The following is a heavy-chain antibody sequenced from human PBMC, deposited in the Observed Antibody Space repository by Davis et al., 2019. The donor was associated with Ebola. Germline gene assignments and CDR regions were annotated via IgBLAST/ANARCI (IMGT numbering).Heavy chain of an antibody. Sequence: PGGSLRLSCAASGFTFSNYPMFWVRQILGKGLESVAIISHDGSEVHYADAVKGRFTISRDNSKNALYLQMSSLRGEDSGVYFCARVGFKSGAPNHWGQGTQVTVSS. CDR1: GFTFSNYP. CDR2: ISHDGSEV. J-gene: IGHJ5*02. V-gene: IGHV3-30-3*01. D-gene: IGHD2-15*01. CDR3: ARVGFKSGAPNH.